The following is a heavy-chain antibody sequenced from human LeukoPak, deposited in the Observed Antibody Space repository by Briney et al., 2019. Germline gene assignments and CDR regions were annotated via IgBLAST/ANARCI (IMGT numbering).Heavy chain of an antibody. D-gene: IGHD4-11*01. V-gene: IGHV3-74*01. CDR1: GFTFSNYW. Sequence: PGGSLRLSCAASGFTFSNYWMHWVRQAPGKGLVWVSRINSDGINTSYADSVKGRFTISRDNAKNTLNLQMNSLRAEDTAVYYCARDTYSAFDYWGQGTLVTVSS. CDR3: ARDTYSAFDY. CDR2: INSDGINT. J-gene: IGHJ4*02.